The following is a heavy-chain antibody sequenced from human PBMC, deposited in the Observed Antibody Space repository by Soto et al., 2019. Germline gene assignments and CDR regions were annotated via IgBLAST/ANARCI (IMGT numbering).Heavy chain of an antibody. CDR2: MNPNSGNT. D-gene: IGHD3-9*01. CDR1: GYTFTSYD. CDR3: PTTYYDILTARDEECYYYGIGV. J-gene: IGHJ6*02. V-gene: IGHV1-8*01. Sequence: ASVKVSCKASGYTFTSYDINWVRQATGQGLEWMGWMNPNSGNTGYAQKFQGRVTMTRNTSISTAYMELSSLRSEDTAVYYCPTTYYDILTARDEECYYYGIGVCGQGTTVTVSS.